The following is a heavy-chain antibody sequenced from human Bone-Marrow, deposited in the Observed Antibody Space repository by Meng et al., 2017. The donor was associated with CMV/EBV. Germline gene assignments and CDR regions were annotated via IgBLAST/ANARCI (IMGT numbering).Heavy chain of an antibody. CDR2: ISGSGGRT. Sequence: GESLKISCAASGFTFSSYAMSWVRQAPGKGLEWVSAISGSGGRTYYADSVKGRLTISRDNSKNTLYLQMNSLRAEDTAVYYCAKTLSGSYFYYYGLDVWGQGTTVTVSS. CDR3: AKTLSGSYFYYYGLDV. CDR1: GFTFSSYA. J-gene: IGHJ6*02. V-gene: IGHV3-23*01. D-gene: IGHD1-26*01.